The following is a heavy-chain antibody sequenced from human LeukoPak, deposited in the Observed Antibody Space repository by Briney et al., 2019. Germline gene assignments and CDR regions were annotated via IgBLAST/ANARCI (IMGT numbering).Heavy chain of an antibody. D-gene: IGHD6-13*01. CDR2: ISSNGGST. Sequence: GGSLRLSCAASGFTFSSYAMHWVRQAPGKGLEYVSAISSNGGSTYYANSVKGRFTISRDNSKNTLYLQMGSLGAEDMAVYYCARGVSSRRGTYYFDYWGQGTLVTVSS. J-gene: IGHJ4*02. V-gene: IGHV3-64*01. CDR1: GFTFSSYA. CDR3: ARGVSSRRGTYYFDY.